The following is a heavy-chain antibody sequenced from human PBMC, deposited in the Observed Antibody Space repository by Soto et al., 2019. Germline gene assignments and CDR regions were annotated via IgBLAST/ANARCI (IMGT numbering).Heavy chain of an antibody. D-gene: IGHD1-1*01. V-gene: IGHV3-33*01. CDR2: IWYDRKNQ. Sequence: QVQLVESGGGVVQPGRSLRLSCAASGFTFSSYGMHWVRQAPGKGLEWVAVIWYDRKNQYNADSVKGRFTISRDNSKNSLYLQLNSLRAEDTAVYYCARTNSHWYFDLWGRGTLVPVSS. CDR3: ARTNSHWYFDL. J-gene: IGHJ2*01. CDR1: GFTFSSYG.